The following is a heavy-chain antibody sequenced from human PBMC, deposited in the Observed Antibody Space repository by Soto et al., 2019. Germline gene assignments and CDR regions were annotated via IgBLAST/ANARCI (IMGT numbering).Heavy chain of an antibody. CDR3: ARERAPAFGMDV. D-gene: IGHD3-3*02. CDR1: GDSIRSYY. V-gene: IGHV4-4*07. CDR2: IYTSGST. Sequence: SGTLSLSCTVSGDSIRSYYWSWIRQPAGKALEWIGRIYTSGSTNYNPSLKSRLTILVDTSKNQFSLNLSSVTAADTAVYYCARERAPAFGMDVWGQAPTVTVSS. J-gene: IGHJ6*02.